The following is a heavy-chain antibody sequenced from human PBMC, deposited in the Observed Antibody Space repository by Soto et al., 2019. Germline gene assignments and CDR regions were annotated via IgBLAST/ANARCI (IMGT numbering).Heavy chain of an antibody. CDR3: AKNRGDPGDV. Sequence: QVRLVESGGGVVLPGRPLRLSCAASGLAFSTSDIHWVRQAPGKGLEWVALISYDGGNQYYADSVKGRFTISRDNSKSTLYLQMNSLTTEDTAFYYCAKNRGDPGDVWGQGTLVTVSS. D-gene: IGHD4-17*01. J-gene: IGHJ4*02. CDR2: ISYDGGNQ. V-gene: IGHV3-30*18. CDR1: GLAFSTSD.